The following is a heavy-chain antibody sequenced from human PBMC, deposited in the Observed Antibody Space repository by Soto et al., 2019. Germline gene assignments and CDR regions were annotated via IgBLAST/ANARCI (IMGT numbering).Heavy chain of an antibody. CDR2: IYSGGST. V-gene: IGHV3-66*01. Sequence: EVQLVESGGGLVQPGGSLRLSCAVSGFTVSSNYMSWVRQAPGKGLEWVSVIYSGGSTYYADSVKGRFTISRDNSKNTLCLQMNSLRAEDTAVYYCARWPLVVVAAEALDIWGQGTMVTVSS. J-gene: IGHJ3*02. CDR3: ARWPLVVVAAEALDI. CDR1: GFTVSSNY. D-gene: IGHD2-15*01.